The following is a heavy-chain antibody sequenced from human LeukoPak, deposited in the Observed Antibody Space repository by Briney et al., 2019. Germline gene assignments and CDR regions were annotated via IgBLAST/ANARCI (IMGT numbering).Heavy chain of an antibody. V-gene: IGHV1-18*01. J-gene: IGHJ4*02. CDR2: ISAYNGNT. Sequence: ASVNVSCKASGYTFTSYGISWVRQAPGQGLEWMGWISAYNGNTNYAQKLQGRVTMTTDTSTSTAYMELRSLRSDDTAVYYCARADSVLRYFDWLPNPFDYWGQGTLVTVSS. CDR1: GYTFTSYG. D-gene: IGHD3-9*01. CDR3: ARADSVLRYFDWLPNPFDY.